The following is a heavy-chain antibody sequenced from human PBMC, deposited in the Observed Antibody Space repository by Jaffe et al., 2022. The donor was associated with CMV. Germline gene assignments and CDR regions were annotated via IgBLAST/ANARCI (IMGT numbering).Heavy chain of an antibody. CDR1: GFTFDDYA. D-gene: IGHD6-19*01. J-gene: IGHJ4*02. CDR3: AKDTNDRIRGLFGWYSY. V-gene: IGHV3-9*01. CDR2: ISWNSGSI. Sequence: EVQLVESGGGLVQPGRSLRLSCAASGFTFDDYAMHWVRQAPGKGLEWVSGISWNSGSIGYADSVKGRFTISRDNAKNSLYLQMNSLRAEDTALYYCAKDTNDRIRGLFGWYSYWGQGTLVTVSS.